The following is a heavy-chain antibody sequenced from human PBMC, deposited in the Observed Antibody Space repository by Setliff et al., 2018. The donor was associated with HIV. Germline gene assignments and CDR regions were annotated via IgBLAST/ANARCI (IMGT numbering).Heavy chain of an antibody. V-gene: IGHV4-39*01. CDR2: IYNSGNT. CDR1: GGSISTSSYY. CDR3: TRAKQQLPYYYYYYGMDV. D-gene: IGHD6-13*01. J-gene: IGHJ6*01. Sequence: PSETLSLTCTVSGGSISTSSYYWGWIRQPPGKGLEWIGSIYNSGNTYYNPSLKRRVTMSVDTSKNQFSLKLSSLTAADTAVYYCTRAKQQLPYYYYYYGMDVWG.